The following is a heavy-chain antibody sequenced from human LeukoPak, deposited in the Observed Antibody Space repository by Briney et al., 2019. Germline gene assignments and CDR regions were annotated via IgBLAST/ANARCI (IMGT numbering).Heavy chain of an antibody. CDR1: GFTSNTYA. D-gene: IGHD2-8*01. V-gene: IGHV3-23*01. CDR3: ANVRPLNDY. J-gene: IGHJ4*02. Sequence: GGSLRLSCAASGFTSNTYAMSWVRQAPGKGLEWVSAISGSGGSTYYADSVKGRFTISRDNSKNTLYLQMNSLRAEDTAVYYCANVRPLNDYWGQGTLVTVSS. CDR2: ISGSGGST.